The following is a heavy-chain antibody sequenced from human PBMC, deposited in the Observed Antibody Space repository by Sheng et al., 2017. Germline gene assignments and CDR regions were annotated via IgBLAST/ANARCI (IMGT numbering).Heavy chain of an antibody. CDR1: GESLSGYY. Sequence: QVQLRQWGAGLLKPSETLSLTCAVYGESLSGYYWNWIRQPPEKGLEWIGEIYYSGSTTYNPSLKSRLTISVDTSKNQFSLKLRSVTDTDRAVYYCARARYGSGSYPRGRFDYWGQGTPVTVSS. CDR3: ARARYGSGSYPRGRFDY. V-gene: IGHV4-34*01. CDR2: IYYSGST. D-gene: IGHD3-10*01. J-gene: IGHJ4*02.